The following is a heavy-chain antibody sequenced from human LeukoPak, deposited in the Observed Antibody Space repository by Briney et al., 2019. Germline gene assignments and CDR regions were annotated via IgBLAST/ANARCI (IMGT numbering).Heavy chain of an antibody. J-gene: IGHJ4*02. CDR1: GGSISSGSYY. V-gene: IGHV4-61*02. D-gene: IGHD1-26*01. Sequence: SQTLSLTCTVSGGSISSGSYYWSWIRQPAGKGLEWIGRIYTSGSTNYNPSLKSRVTISVDTSKNQFSLKLSSVTAADTAVYYCARRRSYSGSSPDYWGQGTLVTVSS. CDR2: IYTSGST. CDR3: ARRRSYSGSSPDY.